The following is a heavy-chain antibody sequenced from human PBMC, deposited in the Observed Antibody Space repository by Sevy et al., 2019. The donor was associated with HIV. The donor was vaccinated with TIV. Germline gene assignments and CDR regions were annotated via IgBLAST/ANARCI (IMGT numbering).Heavy chain of an antibody. Sequence: GGSLRLSCAASGFTFSSYAMSWVRQPPGKGLEWVATFSFGCGKINYADSVKGRFTISRDNSENTLFLQMNRLRAEDTAVYYCAREGCSRPHDYWGQGTLATVSS. J-gene: IGHJ4*02. V-gene: IGHV3-23*01. D-gene: IGHD2-2*01. CDR2: FSFGCGKI. CDR1: GFTFSSYA. CDR3: AREGCSRPHDY.